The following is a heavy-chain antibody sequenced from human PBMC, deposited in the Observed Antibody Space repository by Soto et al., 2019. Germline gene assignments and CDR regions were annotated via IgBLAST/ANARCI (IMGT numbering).Heavy chain of an antibody. CDR3: ARVEGSYWTYFDY. J-gene: IGHJ4*02. CDR1: GFTVISNY. V-gene: IGHV3-53*01. Sequence: WGSLRLSCAASGFTVISNYISCFRQAPVKWLEWVSVIYSGGSTYYADSVKGRFTISRDNSKNTLYLQMNSLRAEDTAVYYCARVEGSYWTYFDYWGQGTLVTVS. D-gene: IGHD1-26*01. CDR2: IYSGGST.